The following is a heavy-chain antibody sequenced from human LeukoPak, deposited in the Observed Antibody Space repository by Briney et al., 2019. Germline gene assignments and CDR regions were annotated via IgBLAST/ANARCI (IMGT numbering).Heavy chain of an antibody. CDR3: ARVFDS. CDR1: GGSVYTSDYY. J-gene: IGHJ4*02. Sequence: SETLSLTCTVSGGSVYTSDYYWGWVRQPPGKGPEWIGDIFYTGKTNYNPSLKSRVSISTDTSKNQFSLKLTSVTAADTAVYYCARVFDSWGQGTLVTVSS. V-gene: IGHV4-39*07. CDR2: IFYTGKT.